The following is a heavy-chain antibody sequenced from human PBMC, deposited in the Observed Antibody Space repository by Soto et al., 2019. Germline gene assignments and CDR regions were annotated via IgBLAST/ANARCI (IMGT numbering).Heavy chain of an antibody. CDR3: ARGNVLVPAAMWALGMDV. J-gene: IGHJ6*02. Sequence: PSXTLSLTCTVSGGSISRYYWSWIRQPPVNGLEWIGYIYYSGSTNYNPSLKSRVTISVDTSKNQFSLKLSSVTAADTAVYYCARGNVLVPAAMWALGMDVWGQGTTVTVSS. V-gene: IGHV4-59*01. CDR1: GGSISRYY. D-gene: IGHD2-2*01. CDR2: IYYSGST.